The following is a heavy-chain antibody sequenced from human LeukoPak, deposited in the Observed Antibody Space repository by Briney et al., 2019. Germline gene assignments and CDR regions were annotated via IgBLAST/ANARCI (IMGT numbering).Heavy chain of an antibody. CDR3: AREALYRIMDV. Sequence: PSETLSLTCTVSGGSISSGSYYWSWIRQPAGKGLEWIGRIYTSGSTNYNPSLKSRVTISVDRSKNQFSLKLSSVTAADTAVYYCAREALYRIMDVWGTGTTVTVSS. CDR2: IYTSGST. CDR1: GGSISSGSYY. V-gene: IGHV4-61*02. D-gene: IGHD2-8*01. J-gene: IGHJ6*04.